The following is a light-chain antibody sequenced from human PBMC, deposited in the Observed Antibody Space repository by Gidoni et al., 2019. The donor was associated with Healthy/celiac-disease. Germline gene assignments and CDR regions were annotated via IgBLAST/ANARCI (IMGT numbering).Light chain of an antibody. CDR1: QSVLYSSNNKNY. CDR3: QQYYSTYT. Sequence: MTQSPDSLAVSLGERATINCKSSQSVLYSSNNKNYLAWYQQKPGQPPKLLIYWASTRESGVPDRFSGSGSGTDFTLTISSLQAEDVAVYYCQQYYSTYTFXQXTKLEIK. CDR2: WAS. V-gene: IGKV4-1*01. J-gene: IGKJ2*01.